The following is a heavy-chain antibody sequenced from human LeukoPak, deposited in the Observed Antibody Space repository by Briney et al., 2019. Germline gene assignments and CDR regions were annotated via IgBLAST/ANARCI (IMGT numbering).Heavy chain of an antibody. V-gene: IGHV3-48*04. J-gene: IGHJ4*02. CDR1: GFTFSSYS. CDR2: ISSSSSTI. CDR3: ARADDLVVAAAGIGDY. D-gene: IGHD6-13*01. Sequence: AGGSLRLSCAASGFTFSSYSMNWVRQAPGKGLEWVSHISSSSSTIYYADSVRGRFTISRDNAKNSLYLQMNSLRAEDTAVYYCARADDLVVAAAGIGDYWGQGTLVTVSS.